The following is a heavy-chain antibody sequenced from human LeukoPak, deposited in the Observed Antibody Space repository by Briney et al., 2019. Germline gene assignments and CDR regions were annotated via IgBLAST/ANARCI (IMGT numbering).Heavy chain of an antibody. J-gene: IGHJ4*02. CDR2: IIPIFGIA. CDR3: ARADSSSWYGYFDY. V-gene: IGHV1-69*02. Sequence: SVKVSCKASGGTFSSYTISWVRQAPGQGLEWMGRIIPIFGIANYAQKFQGRVTITADKSTSTAYMELSSLRSEDTAVYYCARADSSSWYGYFDYWGQGTLVTVSS. D-gene: IGHD6-13*01. CDR1: GGTFSSYT.